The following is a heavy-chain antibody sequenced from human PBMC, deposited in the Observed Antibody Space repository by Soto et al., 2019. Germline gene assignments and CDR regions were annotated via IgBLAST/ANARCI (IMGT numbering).Heavy chain of an antibody. CDR1: GFSLSTSGVG. CDR3: AHQSPKGWCGAGGMDV. CDR2: IYWDDDK. J-gene: IGHJ6*02. V-gene: IGHV2-5*02. Sequence: QITLKESGPTLVKPTQTLTLTCTFSGFSLSTSGVGVGWIRQPPGKALEWLALIYWDDDKRYSPSLKSRLTSTKDTSKNQVVRTRTNMDPVDTATYDCAHQSPKGWCGAGGMDVWGQGTTVTVSS. D-gene: IGHD2-21*01.